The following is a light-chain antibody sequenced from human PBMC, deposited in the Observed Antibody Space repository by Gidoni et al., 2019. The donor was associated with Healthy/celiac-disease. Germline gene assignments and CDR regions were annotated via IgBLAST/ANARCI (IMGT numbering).Light chain of an antibody. CDR3: QQYDNLPIT. CDR1: QDISNY. Sequence: QMTQSPSSLSASVGDRVTITCQASQDISNYLNWYQQKPGKAPKLLIYDASNLETGVPSRFSGSGSGTDFTFTISSLQPEDSATYYCQQYDNLPITFGQGTRLEIK. CDR2: DAS. V-gene: IGKV1-33*01. J-gene: IGKJ5*01.